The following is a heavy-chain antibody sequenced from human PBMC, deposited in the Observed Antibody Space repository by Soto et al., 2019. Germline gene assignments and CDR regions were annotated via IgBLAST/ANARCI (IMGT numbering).Heavy chain of an antibody. CDR1: GYTFTSYG. CDR2: ISAYNGNT. CDR3: ARGDHGYGDPTPAEYFQH. V-gene: IGHV1-18*01. D-gene: IGHD4-17*01. Sequence: QVQLVQSGAEVKKPGASVKVSCKASGYTFTSYGISWVRQAPGQGLEWMGWISAYNGNTNYAQKLQGRVTMTTDPSTSTAYMELRSLRSDDTAVYYCARGDHGYGDPTPAEYFQHWGQGTLVTVSS. J-gene: IGHJ1*01.